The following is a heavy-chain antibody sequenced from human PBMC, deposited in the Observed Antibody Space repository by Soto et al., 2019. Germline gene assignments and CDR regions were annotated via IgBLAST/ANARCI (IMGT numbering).Heavy chain of an antibody. Sequence: LSLTCPVSGGSLSSSSYYWGWIRQPPGKGLKWIGSIYYSGSTYYNPSLKSRVTISVDTSKNQFSLKLSSVTAADTAVYYCARVMITFGGVIVLGPYYFDYWGQGTLVTVSS. J-gene: IGHJ4*02. CDR1: GGSLSSSSYY. CDR2: IYYSGST. V-gene: IGHV4-39*01. CDR3: ARVMITFGGVIVLGPYYFDY. D-gene: IGHD3-16*02.